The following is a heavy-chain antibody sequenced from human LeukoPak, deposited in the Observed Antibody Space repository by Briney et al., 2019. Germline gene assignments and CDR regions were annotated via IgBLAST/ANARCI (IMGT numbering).Heavy chain of an antibody. CDR3: ARSSSSTTRLFDY. Sequence: SQTLSLTCAISGDSVSSNSAAWSWIRQSPSRGLEWLGRTYYRSKWSNDYAVSVKGRITINPDTSKNQFSLQLNSVTPEDTAVYYCARSSSSTTRLFDYWGQGTLVTVSS. D-gene: IGHD2-2*01. V-gene: IGHV6-1*01. J-gene: IGHJ4*02. CDR2: TYYRSKWSN. CDR1: GDSVSSNSAA.